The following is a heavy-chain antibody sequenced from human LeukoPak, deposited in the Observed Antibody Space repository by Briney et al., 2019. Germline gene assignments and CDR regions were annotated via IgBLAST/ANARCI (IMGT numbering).Heavy chain of an antibody. CDR3: ASGAYYFDF. CDR1: GYTFSSYG. Sequence: ASVKVSCKASGYTFSSYGINWVRQAPGQGLEWMGWISAYNGNTHYAQKVQGRVTMTTDTSTSTAYMELRSLRSDDTAVYYCASGAYYFDFWGQGTLVTVSS. V-gene: IGHV1-18*01. J-gene: IGHJ4*02. CDR2: ISAYNGNT. D-gene: IGHD3-10*01.